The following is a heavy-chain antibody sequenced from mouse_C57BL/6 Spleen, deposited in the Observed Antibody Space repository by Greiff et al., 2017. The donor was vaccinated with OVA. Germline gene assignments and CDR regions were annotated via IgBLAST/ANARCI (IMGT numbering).Heavy chain of an antibody. V-gene: IGHV1-74*01. CDR3: AIVLNYYGSSHYAMDY. CDR2: IHPSDSDT. CDR1: GYTFTSYW. Sequence: QVQLKQPGAELVKPGASVKVSCKASGYTFTSYWMHWVKQRPGQGLEWIGRIHPSDSDTNYNQKFKGKATLTVDKSSSTAYMQLSSLTSEDSAVYYCAIVLNYYGSSHYAMDYWGQGTSVTVSS. J-gene: IGHJ4*01. D-gene: IGHD1-1*01.